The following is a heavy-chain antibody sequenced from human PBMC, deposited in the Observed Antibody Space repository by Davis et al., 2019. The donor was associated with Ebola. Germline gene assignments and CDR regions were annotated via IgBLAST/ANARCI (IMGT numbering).Heavy chain of an antibody. Sequence: ASVKVSCKASGYTFTSYGISWVRQAPGQGLEWMGWMNPNSGITGYAQKFQGRVIMTSDTATTTAYMEVGSLRSDDTAVYYCAREGGYCSGGSCYFSGWFVPWGQGTLVTVSS. V-gene: IGHV1-18*04. CDR1: GYTFTSYG. J-gene: IGHJ5*02. D-gene: IGHD2-15*01. CDR3: AREGGYCSGGSCYFSGWFVP. CDR2: MNPNSGIT.